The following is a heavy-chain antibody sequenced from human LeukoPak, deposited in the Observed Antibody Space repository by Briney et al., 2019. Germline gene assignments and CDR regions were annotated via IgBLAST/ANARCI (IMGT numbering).Heavy chain of an antibody. CDR1: GFTFSSYS. CDR3: ARASGSYCGGDCFNIFDS. J-gene: IGHJ4*02. D-gene: IGHD2-21*02. CDR2: ISSRSRTI. Sequence: GGSLRLSCAASGFTFSSYSMNWVRQAPGKGLEWVSYISSRSRTIFYADSVKGRFTISRDNAKNSLYLQMNSLRAEDTAVYYCARASGSYCGGDCFNIFDSWDQGTLVTVSS. V-gene: IGHV3-48*04.